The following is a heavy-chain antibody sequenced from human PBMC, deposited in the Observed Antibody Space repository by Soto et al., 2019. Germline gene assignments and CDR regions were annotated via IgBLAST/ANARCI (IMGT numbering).Heavy chain of an antibody. J-gene: IGHJ4*02. D-gene: IGHD1-26*01. CDR2: MQPSTGRT. CDR1: GYSFTSLD. V-gene: IGHV1-8*01. CDR3: ARGVSAGVDY. Sequence: QVQLVQSGAEVREPGASVKVSCKASGYSFTSLDINWVRQTAGQGLEWMGWMQPSTGRTGYAQKFHGRVTMTRDTSINTSYMELTTLTSDDPAFYYCARGVSAGVDYWGQGTLVTVSS.